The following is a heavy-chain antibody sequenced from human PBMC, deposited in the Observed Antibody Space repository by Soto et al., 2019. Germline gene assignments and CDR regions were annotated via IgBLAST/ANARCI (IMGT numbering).Heavy chain of an antibody. V-gene: IGHV4-30-4*08. CDR1: GGSISYEYYH. CDR3: AREDDGGDRDYYGLDV. J-gene: IGHJ6*02. CDR2: IHYSGSI. Sequence: QVQLQQSGPGLVKPSQTLSLTCTVSGGSISYEYYHWTWIRQSPGKGLEWIGYIHYSGSIIYNPSFKSQVTISVDTSKNQSTLQLSSVTAADTAVYFCAREDDGGDRDYYGLDVWGQGTTVTVSS. D-gene: IGHD2-21*02.